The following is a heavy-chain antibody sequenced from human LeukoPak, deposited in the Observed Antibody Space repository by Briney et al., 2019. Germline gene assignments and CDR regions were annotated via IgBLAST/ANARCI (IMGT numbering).Heavy chain of an antibody. D-gene: IGHD3-10*01. CDR3: AKRTGVIITGDY. Sequence: PGGSLRLSCAASGFTFSSYGTHWVRQAPGKGLEWVAVISYDGSNKYYADSVKGRFTISRDNSKNTLYLQMNSLRAEDTAVYYCAKRTGVIITGDYWGQGTLVTVSS. CDR1: GFTFSSYG. CDR2: ISYDGSNK. V-gene: IGHV3-30*18. J-gene: IGHJ4*02.